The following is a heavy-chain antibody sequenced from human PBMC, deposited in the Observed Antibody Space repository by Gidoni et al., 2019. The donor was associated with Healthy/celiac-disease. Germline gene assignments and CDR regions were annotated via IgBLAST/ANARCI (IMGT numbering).Heavy chain of an antibody. CDR3: ALGQLVLDY. V-gene: IGHV4-59*01. CDR1: GGSISSYY. CDR2: IYYSGST. D-gene: IGHD6-6*01. J-gene: IGHJ4*02. Sequence: QVQLQESGPGLVKPSETLSLTCTVSGGSISSYYWSWIRQPPGKGLEWIGYIYYSGSTTYNPSLKSRVTISVDTSKNQFSLKLSSVTAADTAVYYCALGQLVLDYWGQGTLVTVSS.